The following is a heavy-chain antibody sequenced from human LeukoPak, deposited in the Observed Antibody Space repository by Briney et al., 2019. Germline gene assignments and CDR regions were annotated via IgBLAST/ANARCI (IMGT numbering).Heavy chain of an antibody. CDR3: AKDGGTVVNPDSYFDY. V-gene: IGHV3-33*06. D-gene: IGHD4-23*01. CDR2: IWYDGSNK. J-gene: IGHJ4*02. Sequence: GGSLRLSCAASGFTFSSYGMHWVRQAPGKGLEWVAVIWYDGSNKYYADSVKGRFTISRDNSKNTLYLQMNSLRAEDTAVYYCAKDGGTVVNPDSYFDYWGQGTLVTVSS. CDR1: GFTFSSYG.